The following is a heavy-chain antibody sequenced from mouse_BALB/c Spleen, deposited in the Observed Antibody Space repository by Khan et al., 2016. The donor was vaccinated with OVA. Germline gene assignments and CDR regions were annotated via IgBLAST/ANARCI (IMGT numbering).Heavy chain of an antibody. D-gene: IGHD2-14*01. CDR1: GFSLSRYN. V-gene: IGHV2-6-4*01. CDR3: ARAYYRYDGYYAMDY. CDR2: IWGGGGT. Sequence: QVQLKQSGPGLVAPSQSLSITCTVSGFSLSRYNIHWVRQPPGKGLEWLGMIWGGGGTDYNSTLKIRLSISKDNSKSQVFLKMNSLQNEDTAMYXCARAYYRYDGYYAMDYWGQGTSVTVSS. J-gene: IGHJ4*01.